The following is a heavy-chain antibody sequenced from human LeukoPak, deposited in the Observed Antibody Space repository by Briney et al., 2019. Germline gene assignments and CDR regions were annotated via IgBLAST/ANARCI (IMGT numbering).Heavy chain of an antibody. J-gene: IGHJ4*02. D-gene: IGHD3-3*01. Sequence: PGGSLRLSCAASGFTFSGFGMHWVRQAPGKGLEWVAFISYDESEEYYADSVKGRFTISRDNFKNTLYLQMNSLTADDTAVFYCATGGLWSGYNPMEYGGQGTLVTVSS. CDR2: ISYDESEE. CDR3: ATGGLWSGYNPMEY. V-gene: IGHV3-30*02. CDR1: GFTFSGFG.